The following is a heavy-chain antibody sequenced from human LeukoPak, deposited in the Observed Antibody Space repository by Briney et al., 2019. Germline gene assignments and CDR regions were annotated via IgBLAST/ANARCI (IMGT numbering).Heavy chain of an antibody. D-gene: IGHD2-8*02. V-gene: IGHV3-23*01. J-gene: IGHJ6*03. CDR1: GLTFSSYA. CDR3: ASRYCTGVNCFAASYMCMDV. Sequence: GGSLRLSCAASGLTFSSYAMSWVRQAPGKGLEWVSAISGSGVSTYYADSVKGRFTISRDNSKNTLYLQMNSLRVEDTAVYFCASRYCTGVNCFAASYMCMDVWGKGTTVTVSS. CDR2: ISGSGVST.